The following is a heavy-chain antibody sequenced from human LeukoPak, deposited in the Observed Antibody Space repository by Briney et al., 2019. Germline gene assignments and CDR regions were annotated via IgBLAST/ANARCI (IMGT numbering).Heavy chain of an antibody. CDR2: ISSNGGST. CDR1: GFTFSTYA. V-gene: IGHV3-64*01. D-gene: IGHD1-1*01. J-gene: IGHJ6*03. Sequence: PGGSLRLSCAASGFTFSTYAMHWVRQAPGKGREYVSAISSNGGSTYYANSVKGRFTISRDNSKNTLYLQMGSLRAEDMAVYCCARSPSYKPPLFYYYYYMDVWGKGTTVTVSS. CDR3: ARSPSYKPPLFYYYYYMDV.